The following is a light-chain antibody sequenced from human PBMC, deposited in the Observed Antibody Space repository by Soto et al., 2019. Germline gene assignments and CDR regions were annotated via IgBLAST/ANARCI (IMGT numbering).Light chain of an antibody. J-gene: IGLJ3*02. V-gene: IGLV1-40*01. CDR3: QAYDNSLSAWV. Sequence: QSVLTQPPSVSGAPGQRVTISCTGSSSNIGAVFDVHWYQQLPGTAPKLLIYANTNRPSGVPDRFSGSKSGTSASLAITGIQAEDEADYYCQAYDNSLSAWVFGGGTKLTVL. CDR2: ANT. CDR1: SSNIGAVFD.